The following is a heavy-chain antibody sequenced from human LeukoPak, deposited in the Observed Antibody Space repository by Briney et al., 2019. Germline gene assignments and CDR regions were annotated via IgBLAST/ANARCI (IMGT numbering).Heavy chain of an antibody. Sequence: GGSLRLSCAASGFTFSSYSMNWVRQAPGKGLEWVSSISSSSSYIYYADSLKGRFTISRDNAQNSLYLQINSLRAEDTAEYYCARYRIAAAEGPWGQRTLVTVSS. D-gene: IGHD6-13*01. CDR2: ISSSSSYI. V-gene: IGHV3-21*01. J-gene: IGHJ5*02. CDR1: GFTFSSYS. CDR3: ARYRIAAAEGP.